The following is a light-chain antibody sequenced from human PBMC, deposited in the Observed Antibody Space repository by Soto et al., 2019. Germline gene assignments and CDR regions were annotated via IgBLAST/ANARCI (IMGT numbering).Light chain of an antibody. V-gene: IGKV3-15*01. CDR1: QSVSSN. CDR2: GAS. Sequence: EIVMTQSPATLSVSPGERATLSCRASQSVSSNLAWSQQKPGPAPRLLIYGASTRATGIPAGFSGSGSGTVFTLSLSSLQSEDFAVYYCQQYNNWSPELTFGGGTKVEIK. J-gene: IGKJ4*01. CDR3: QQYNNWSPELT.